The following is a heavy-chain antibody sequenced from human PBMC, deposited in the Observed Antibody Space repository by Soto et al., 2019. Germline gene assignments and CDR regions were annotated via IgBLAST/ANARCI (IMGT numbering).Heavy chain of an antibody. Sequence: PGGSLRLSCAASGFTFSNYAMTWARQAPGKGPEWISTVNNGGGGTYYADSVKGRFTISRDNSKNTLYLQVSSLRAEDTAVYYCAKERLGRGIDYWGQGILVTVSS. CDR1: GFTFSNYA. J-gene: IGHJ4*02. V-gene: IGHV3-23*01. D-gene: IGHD3-10*01. CDR3: AKERLGRGIDY. CDR2: VNNGGGGT.